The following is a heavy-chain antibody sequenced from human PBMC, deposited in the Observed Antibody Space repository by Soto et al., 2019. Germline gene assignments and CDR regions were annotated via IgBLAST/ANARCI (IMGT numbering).Heavy chain of an antibody. CDR2: MSGTAGNT. CDR3: AKKYYFGSGSYAFYFDY. D-gene: IGHD3-10*01. Sequence: EVQLLESGGGSVQPGGSLRLSCAASGFTFSNYARTWVRQATEKGLEWVSTMSGTAGNTYYADSVKGRFTISRDNSKNTLYLQMNSLRAEDTAVYYCAKKYYFGSGSYAFYFDYWGQGTLVTVSS. J-gene: IGHJ4*02. V-gene: IGHV3-23*01. CDR1: GFTFSNYA.